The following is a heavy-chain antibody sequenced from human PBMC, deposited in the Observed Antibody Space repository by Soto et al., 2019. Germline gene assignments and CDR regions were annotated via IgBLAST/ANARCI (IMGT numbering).Heavy chain of an antibody. CDR1: GGSISSYY. J-gene: IGHJ4*02. D-gene: IGHD6-13*01. CDR2: IYTTGST. CDR3: ARDKYSSNWYYFDY. V-gene: IGHV4-4*07. Sequence: PSETLSLTCPVSGGSISSYYWSWIRQPAGKGLAWIGRIYTTGSTNYNPSLRSRVTMSVDTSKNQFSLKLSSVTAADTAVYYCARDKYSSNWYYFDYWGQGTLVTVSS.